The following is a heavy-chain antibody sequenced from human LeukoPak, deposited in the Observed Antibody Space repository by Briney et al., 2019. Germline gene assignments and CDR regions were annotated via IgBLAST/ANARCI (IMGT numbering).Heavy chain of an antibody. CDR3: ARALPSSWYYFDY. J-gene: IGHJ4*02. CDR1: GFGFSSCE. V-gene: IGHV3-48*03. CDR2: ISSSGSTI. D-gene: IGHD6-13*01. Sequence: PGGSLRLSYAASGFGFSSCEMNWVRQAPGKGLEWVSYISSSGSTIHYADSVKGRFTISRDNAKNSLYLQMNSLRAEDTAVYYCARALPSSWYYFDYWGQGTLVTVSS.